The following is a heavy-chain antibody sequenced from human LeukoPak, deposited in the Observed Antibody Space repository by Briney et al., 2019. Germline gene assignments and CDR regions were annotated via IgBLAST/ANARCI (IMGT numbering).Heavy chain of an antibody. V-gene: IGHV1-2*02. Sequence: ASVKVSCKASGYTFTGYYMHWVRQAPGQGLEWMGWINPNSGGTNYAQKFQGRVTMTRDTSISTAYMELSRLRSDDTAVYYCASGYGAYDPYYYYGMDVWGQGTTVTVSS. D-gene: IGHD4-17*01. CDR3: ASGYGAYDPYYYYGMDV. CDR1: GYTFTGYY. J-gene: IGHJ6*02. CDR2: INPNSGGT.